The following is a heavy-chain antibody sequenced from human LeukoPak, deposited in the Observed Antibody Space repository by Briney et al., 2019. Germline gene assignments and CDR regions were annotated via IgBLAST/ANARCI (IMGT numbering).Heavy chain of an antibody. V-gene: IGHV1-2*02. Sequence: GESLKISCKGSGYSFSSYWIGWVRQMPGKGLGWMGWINPNSGGTNYAQKFQGRVTMTRDTSISTAYMELSRLRSDDTAVYYCARERTLTSCYDYWGQGTLVTVSS. D-gene: IGHD2-15*01. CDR3: ARERTLTSCYDY. CDR2: INPNSGGT. J-gene: IGHJ4*02. CDR1: GYSFSSYW.